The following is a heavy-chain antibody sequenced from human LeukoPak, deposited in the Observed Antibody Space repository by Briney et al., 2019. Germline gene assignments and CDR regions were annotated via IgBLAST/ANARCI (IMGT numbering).Heavy chain of an antibody. D-gene: IGHD3-16*01. Sequence: SETLPLTCAVYGGSFSGYYWSWIRQPPGKGLEWIGEINHSGSTNYNPSLKSRVTISVDTSKNQFSLKLSSVTAADTAVYYCAIGGNDYFDYWGQGTLVTVSS. J-gene: IGHJ4*02. V-gene: IGHV4-34*01. CDR1: GGSFSGYY. CDR2: INHSGST. CDR3: AIGGNDYFDY.